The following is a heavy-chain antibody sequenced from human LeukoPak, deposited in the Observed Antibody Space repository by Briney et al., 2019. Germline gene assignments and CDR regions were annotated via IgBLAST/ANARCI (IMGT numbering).Heavy chain of an antibody. Sequence: WASVKVSCKASGYTFTSYGISWVRQAPGQGLEWMGWISAYNGNTNYAQKLQGRVTMTTDTSTSTAYMELRSLRSDDTAVYYCAAAAYSSLPSHYGMDVWGQGTTVTVSS. D-gene: IGHD6-6*01. J-gene: IGHJ6*02. CDR3: AAAAYSSLPSHYGMDV. CDR2: ISAYNGNT. V-gene: IGHV1-18*01. CDR1: GYTFTSYG.